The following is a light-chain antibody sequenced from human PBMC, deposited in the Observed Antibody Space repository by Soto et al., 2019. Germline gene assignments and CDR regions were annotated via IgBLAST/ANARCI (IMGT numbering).Light chain of an antibody. CDR1: QSVSSN. CDR3: QQYNNWPPIN. V-gene: IGKV3-15*01. CDR2: VAS. Sequence: EIVMTQSPATLSVSPGEIVTLSCKSSQSVSSNLACYQQKPGQAPRLLIYVASTSDTGIPARFSGSVSGTEYTLTISSLQSADFAGYYGQQYNNWPPINFGQGTRLDIK. J-gene: IGKJ5*01.